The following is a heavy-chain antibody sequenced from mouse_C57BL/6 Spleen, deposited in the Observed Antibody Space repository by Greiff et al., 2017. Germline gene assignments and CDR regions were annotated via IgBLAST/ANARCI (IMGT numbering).Heavy chain of an antibody. V-gene: IGHV1-61*01. Sequence: QVQLQQPGAELVRPGSSVKLSCKASGYTFTSYWMDWVKQRPGQGLEWIGNIYPSDSETHYNQKFKDKATLTVDKSSSTAYMQLSSLTSEDSAVXGCASMLYGAMDYWGQGTSVTVSS. CDR3: ASMLYGAMDY. J-gene: IGHJ4*01. CDR2: IYPSDSET. CDR1: GYTFTSYW. D-gene: IGHD1-1*01.